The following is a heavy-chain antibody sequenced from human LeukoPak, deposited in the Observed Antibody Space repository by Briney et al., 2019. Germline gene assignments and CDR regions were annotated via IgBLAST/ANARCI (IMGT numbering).Heavy chain of an antibody. Sequence: GGSLRLSCAASGYTFSGYWMSWVRQAPGKGLEWVANIRQDGNEKHYVYSVKGRFTISRDNAKNSLFLQMNSLRDEDTAIYYCARDQGSLPSDSWGQGTLVSVSS. CDR3: ARDQGSLPSDS. J-gene: IGHJ4*02. CDR1: GYTFSGYW. D-gene: IGHD6-13*01. CDR2: IRQDGNEK. V-gene: IGHV3-7*01.